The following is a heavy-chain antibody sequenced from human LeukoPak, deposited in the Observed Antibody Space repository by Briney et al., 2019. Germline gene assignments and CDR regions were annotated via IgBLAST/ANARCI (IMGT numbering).Heavy chain of an antibody. D-gene: IGHD6-6*01. J-gene: IGHJ4*02. Sequence: GGSLRLSCAASGFTFDDYAMHCVRQAPGKGLEWVSGISWNSGSIGYADSVKGRFTISRDNAKNSLYLQMNSLRAEDTALYYCAKDIREYSSSSGRSYFDYWGQGTLVTVSS. CDR2: ISWNSGSI. CDR3: AKDIREYSSSSGRSYFDY. CDR1: GFTFDDYA. V-gene: IGHV3-9*01.